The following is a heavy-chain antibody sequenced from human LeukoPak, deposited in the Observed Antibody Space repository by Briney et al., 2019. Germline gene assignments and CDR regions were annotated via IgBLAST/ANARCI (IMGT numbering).Heavy chain of an antibody. J-gene: IGHJ4*02. D-gene: IGHD3-22*01. Sequence: PGGSLRLSCAASGFTFSSHSMNWVRQAPGKGLEWVSYITSSSSTIYYADSVKGRFTISRDNSKNTLYLQMNSLRAEDTAVYYCAKAHYDSSGPFDYWGQGTLVTVSS. V-gene: IGHV3-48*01. CDR2: ITSSSSTI. CDR1: GFTFSSHS. CDR3: AKAHYDSSGPFDY.